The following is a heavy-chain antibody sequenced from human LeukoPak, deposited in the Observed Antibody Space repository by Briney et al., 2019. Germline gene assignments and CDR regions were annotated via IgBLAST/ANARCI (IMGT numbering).Heavy chain of an antibody. Sequence: GGSLRLSCAASGFTFSSYSMNWVCQAPGKGLEWVSSISSSSSYIYYADSVKGRFTISRDNAKSSLYLQMNSLRAEDTAVYYCATRYCTISACRAASYKSFDVWGKGTTVTVSS. V-gene: IGHV3-21*01. CDR3: ATRYCTISACRAASYKSFDV. J-gene: IGHJ6*04. CDR1: GFTFSSYS. D-gene: IGHD2-8*01. CDR2: ISSSSSYI.